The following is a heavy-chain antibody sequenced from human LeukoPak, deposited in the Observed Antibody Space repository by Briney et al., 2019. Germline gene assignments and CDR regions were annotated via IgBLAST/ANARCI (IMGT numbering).Heavy chain of an antibody. Sequence: PSQTLSLTCTVSGGSISSGSYYWSWIRQPAGKGLEWIGRIYTSGGTNYNPSLKSRVTISVDTSKNQFSLKLSSVTAADTAVYYCARDQGYSNYYWGQGTLVTVSS. D-gene: IGHD4-11*01. V-gene: IGHV4-61*02. CDR3: ARDQGYSNYY. CDR1: GGSISSGSYY. J-gene: IGHJ4*02. CDR2: IYTSGGT.